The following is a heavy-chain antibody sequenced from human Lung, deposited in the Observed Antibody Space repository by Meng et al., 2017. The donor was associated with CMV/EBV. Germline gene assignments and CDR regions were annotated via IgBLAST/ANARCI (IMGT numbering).Heavy chain of an antibody. Sequence: SQTMSPXXPVSGGSTSSSTYYWGWVRQPPGKGLEWIGSLYYSGSTYYNPSLKSRVTISVDTSMNQFSLKLSSVTAADTAMYYCARGDSGSYYFDYWGQGTXVTVSS. CDR3: ARGDSGSYYFDY. CDR2: LYYSGST. CDR1: GGSTSSSTYY. J-gene: IGHJ4*02. V-gene: IGHV4-39*07. D-gene: IGHD1-26*01.